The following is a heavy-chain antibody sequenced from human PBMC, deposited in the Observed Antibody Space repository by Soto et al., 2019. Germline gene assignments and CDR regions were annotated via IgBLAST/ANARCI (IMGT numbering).Heavy chain of an antibody. J-gene: IGHJ4*02. CDR2: IYHSGST. CDR3: ARVIQEWADILTGYSTYYFDY. CDR1: GGSISSGGYS. V-gene: IGHV4-30-2*01. D-gene: IGHD3-9*01. Sequence: QLQLQESGSGLVKPSQTLSLTCAVSGGSISSGGYSWSWIRQPPGKGLEWIGYIYHSGSTYYNPSLKSRVTISVDRSKNQFSLKLSSVTAADTAVYYCARVIQEWADILTGYSTYYFDYWGQGTLVTVSS.